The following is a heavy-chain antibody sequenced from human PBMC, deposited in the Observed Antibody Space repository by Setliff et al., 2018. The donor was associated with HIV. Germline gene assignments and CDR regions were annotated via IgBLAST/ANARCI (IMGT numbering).Heavy chain of an antibody. V-gene: IGHV7-4-1*02. CDR3: ARDFQTVVSAYSTFDS. J-gene: IGHJ5*01. Sequence: ASVKVSCKASGYTFTTYAMNWVRQAPGQGLEWMGWINTNTGNPMYAQGFTGRFVFSLDTSVSTAYLQINGLKSDDTGVYYCARDFQTVVSAYSTFDSWGQGSQVTVSS. CDR1: GYTFTTYA. D-gene: IGHD2-21*01. CDR2: INTNTGNP.